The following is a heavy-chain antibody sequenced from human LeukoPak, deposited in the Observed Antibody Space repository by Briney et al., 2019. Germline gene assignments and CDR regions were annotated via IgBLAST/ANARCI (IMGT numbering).Heavy chain of an antibody. CDR2: MNPNSGNT. J-gene: IGHJ6*03. Sequence: ASVKVSCKASGYTFTSYDINWVRQATGQGLEWMGWMNPNSGNTGYAQKFQGRVTITRNTSISTAYMELSSLRSEDTAVYYCARGVVPAATDYYYYYYMDVWGKGTTVTVSS. CDR1: GYTFTSYD. D-gene: IGHD2-2*01. V-gene: IGHV1-8*03. CDR3: ARGVVPAATDYYYYYYMDV.